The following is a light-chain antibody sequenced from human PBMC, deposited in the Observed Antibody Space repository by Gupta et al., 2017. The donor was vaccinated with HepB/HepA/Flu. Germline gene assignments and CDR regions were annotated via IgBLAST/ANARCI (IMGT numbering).Light chain of an antibody. J-gene: IGKJ2*03. CDR3: MQSVQYPRC. CDR1: QSLLHSAGKTY. V-gene: IGKV2D-29*01. CDR2: ELS. Sequence: AYMSCKSSQSLLHSAGKTYLHWYLQKPGQPPQLLIYELSNRFSGVPDRFSVSGAGTDFTMKISRVEAEDVGVYYCMQSVQYPRCFGQGTKLEIK.